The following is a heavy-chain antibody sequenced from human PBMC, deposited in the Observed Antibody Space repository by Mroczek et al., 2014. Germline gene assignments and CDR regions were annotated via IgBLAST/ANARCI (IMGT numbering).Heavy chain of an antibody. CDR3: ARGDYIVVVPAARTGLLDV. V-gene: IGHV4-34*01. J-gene: IGHJ6*04. CDR1: GGSFSGYY. Sequence: QVQLQQWGAGLLKPSETLSLTCAVYGGSFSGYYWSWIRQPPGKGLEWIGEINHSGSTNYNPSLKSRVTISVDTSKNQFSLKLSSVTAADTAVYYCARGDYIVVVPAARTGLLDVWGKGTTVTVSS. D-gene: IGHD2-2*01. CDR2: INHSGST.